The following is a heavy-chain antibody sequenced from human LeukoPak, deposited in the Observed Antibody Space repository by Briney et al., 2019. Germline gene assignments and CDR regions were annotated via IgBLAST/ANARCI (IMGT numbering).Heavy chain of an antibody. CDR2: IYYSGST. Sequence: TSETLSLTCTVSGGSISSGGYYWSWIRQHPGKGLEWIGYIYYSGSTYYNPSLKSRVTISVDTSRNQFSLKVNSVTAADTAVYYCARAIYDTSGYYPDAFDVWGQGTMVTVSS. J-gene: IGHJ3*01. CDR3: ARAIYDTSGYYPDAFDV. D-gene: IGHD3-22*01. V-gene: IGHV4-30-4*08. CDR1: GGSISSGGYY.